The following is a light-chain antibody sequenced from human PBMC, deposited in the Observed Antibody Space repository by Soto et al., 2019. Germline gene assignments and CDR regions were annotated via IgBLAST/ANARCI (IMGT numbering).Light chain of an antibody. V-gene: IGLV2-14*03. CDR3: SSYTSINTLVL. CDR2: DVT. Sequence: QSALTQPASVSGSPGQSITISRTGTSSDVGGYNYVSWYQHHPGKAPKLMIYDVTNRPSGVSNRFSGSKSGNTASLTISGLQAEDEADYYCSSYTSINTLVLFGGGTKLTVL. CDR1: SSDVGGYNY. J-gene: IGLJ2*01.